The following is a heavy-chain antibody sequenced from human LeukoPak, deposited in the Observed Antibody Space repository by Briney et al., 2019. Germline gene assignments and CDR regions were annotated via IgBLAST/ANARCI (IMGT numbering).Heavy chain of an antibody. D-gene: IGHD4-23*01. CDR1: GFTFTGYY. Sequence: ASVKVSCTASGFTFTGYYFHWVRQAPGQGLEWMGWVNPNTGGTNYAQMFQGRVTMTRDTSISTAYMELSRLTSDDTAVYYCARDSYGGNWSLGYWGERTLVSVSS. J-gene: IGHJ4*02. V-gene: IGHV1-2*02. CDR3: ARDSYGGNWSLGY. CDR2: VNPNTGGT.